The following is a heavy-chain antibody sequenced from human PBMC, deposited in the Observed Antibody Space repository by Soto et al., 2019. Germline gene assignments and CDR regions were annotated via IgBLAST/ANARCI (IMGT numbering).Heavy chain of an antibody. Sequence: PSETLSLTCAVSGGSISSSNWWNWVRQPPGKGLEWIGEIHHSGSTNYNPSLKSRVTISVDKSKNQFSLKLRSVTTADTAVYYCARDIDYGENNWFDSWGQGTLVTVSS. CDR1: GGSISSSNW. CDR3: ARDIDYGENNWFDS. D-gene: IGHD4-17*01. V-gene: IGHV4-4*02. CDR2: IHHSGST. J-gene: IGHJ5*01.